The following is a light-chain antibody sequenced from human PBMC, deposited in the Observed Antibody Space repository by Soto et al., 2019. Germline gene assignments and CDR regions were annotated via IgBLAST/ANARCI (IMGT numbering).Light chain of an antibody. V-gene: IGKV2-28*01. CDR3: MQALQTPRT. J-gene: IGKJ1*01. CDR2: LGS. CDR1: QSLLHSNGYKY. Sequence: DIVMTQSPLSLPVTPGEPASISCRSSQSLLHSNGYKYLDWYLQKPGQSPQLLIYLGSNRASGVPDRFSGSGSVTDFTLKISRVEAEDVGVYYCMQALQTPRTFGQGTKVEIK.